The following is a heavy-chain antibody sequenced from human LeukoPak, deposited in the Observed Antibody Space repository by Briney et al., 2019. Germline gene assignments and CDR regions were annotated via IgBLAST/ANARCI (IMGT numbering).Heavy chain of an antibody. D-gene: IGHD3-10*01. J-gene: IGHJ4*02. CDR1: GFTFSSYE. CDR3: ASVPPTYYYGSGSYYSDY. V-gene: IGHV3-48*03. Sequence: GGTLRLSCAASGFTFSSYEMNWVRQAPGKGLEWVSYISSSGSTIYYADSMKGRFTISRDNAKNSLYLQMNSLRAEDTAVYYCASVPPTYYYGSGSYYSDYWGQGTLVTVSS. CDR2: ISSSGSTI.